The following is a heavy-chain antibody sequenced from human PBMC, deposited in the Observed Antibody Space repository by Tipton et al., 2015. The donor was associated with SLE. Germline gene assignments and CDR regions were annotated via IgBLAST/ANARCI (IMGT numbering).Heavy chain of an antibody. D-gene: IGHD4-17*01. J-gene: IGHJ4*02. Sequence: TLSLTCTVSGGSIRSSTYYWGWIRQPPGKGLEWIGSIYYSGSTYYNPSLKSRATISVDTSKNHFSLKLTSVTAADTAVYYCARRGHYGDYFDYWGQGTLVTVSS. V-gene: IGHV4-39*02. CDR1: GGSIRSSTYY. CDR3: ARRGHYGDYFDY. CDR2: IYYSGST.